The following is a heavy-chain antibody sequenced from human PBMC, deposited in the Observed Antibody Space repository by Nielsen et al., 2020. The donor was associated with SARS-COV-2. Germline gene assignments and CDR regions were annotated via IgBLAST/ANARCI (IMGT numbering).Heavy chain of an antibody. J-gene: IGHJ4*02. V-gene: IGHV4-34*01. Sequence: SETLSLTCAVYGGSFSGYYWSWIRQPPGKGLEWIGEINHSGSTNYNPSLKSRVTISVDTSKNQFSLKLSSVTAADTAVYYCARVRYSSSWYVVSRSSGWYYFDYWGQGTLVTVSS. CDR1: GGSFSGYY. D-gene: IGHD6-13*01. CDR2: INHSGST. CDR3: ARVRYSSSWYVVSRSSGWYYFDY.